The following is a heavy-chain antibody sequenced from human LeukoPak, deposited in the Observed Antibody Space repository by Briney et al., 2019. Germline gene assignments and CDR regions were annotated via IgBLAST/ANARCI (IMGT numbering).Heavy chain of an antibody. CDR3: AKAAGFMVRGVISDY. D-gene: IGHD3-10*01. CDR1: GFTFSNYG. J-gene: IGHJ4*02. Sequence: GGSLRLSCAASGFTFSNYGMSWVRQAPGMGLEWVSAISGSSSSTYYADSVKGRFTISRDNSKNTLYLQMNSLRAEDTAVYYCAKAAGFMVRGVISDYWGQGTLVTVSS. CDR2: ISGSSSST. V-gene: IGHV3-23*01.